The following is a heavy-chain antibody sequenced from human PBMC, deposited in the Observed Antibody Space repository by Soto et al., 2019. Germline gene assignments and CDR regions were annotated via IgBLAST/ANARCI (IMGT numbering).Heavy chain of an antibody. J-gene: IGHJ4*02. CDR1: GCSFTSYW. D-gene: IGHD1-7*01. CDR3: ARHVTWYGELELPALDY. V-gene: IGHV5-51*01. Sequence: GESLKISWKGSGCSFTSYWIGWVRQMPGKGLGWMGIIYPGDSDTRYSPSFQGQVTISADKSISTAYLQWSSLKASDTAMYYCARHVTWYGELELPALDYWGQGTRGTV. CDR2: IYPGDSDT.